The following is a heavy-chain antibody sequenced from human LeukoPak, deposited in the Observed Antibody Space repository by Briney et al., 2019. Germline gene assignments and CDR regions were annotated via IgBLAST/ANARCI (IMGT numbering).Heavy chain of an antibody. J-gene: IGHJ4*02. CDR1: GFTFDDYA. CDR2: ISGSGGST. V-gene: IGHV3-23*01. CDR3: AKDGWEVTGVFDY. Sequence: QPGRSLRLSCAASGFTFDDYAMHWVRQAPGKGLEWVSGISGSGGSTYYADSVKGRFTISRDNSKNTLYLQMNSLRAEDTAVYYCAKDGWEVTGVFDYWGQGTLVTVSS. D-gene: IGHD4-23*01.